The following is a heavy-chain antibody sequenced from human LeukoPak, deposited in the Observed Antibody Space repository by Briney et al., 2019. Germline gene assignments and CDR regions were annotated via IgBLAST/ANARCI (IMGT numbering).Heavy chain of an antibody. J-gene: IGHJ6*03. V-gene: IGHV1-46*01. CDR2: INPSGGST. CDR1: GYTFTSYY. Sequence: GASVTVSCTASGYTFTSYYMHWVRQAPGQGLEWMGIINPSGGSTSYAQKFQGRVTITRNTSISTAYMELSSLRSEDTAVYYCARGKGGRLYYDFWSATHYYMDVWGKGTTVTVSS. CDR3: ARGKGGRLYYDFWSATHYYMDV. D-gene: IGHD3/OR15-3a*01.